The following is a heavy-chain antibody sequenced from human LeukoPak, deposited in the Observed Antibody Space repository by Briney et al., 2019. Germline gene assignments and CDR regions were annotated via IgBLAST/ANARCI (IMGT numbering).Heavy chain of an antibody. CDR2: IYYIVTT. V-gene: IGHV4-39*07. Sequence: KPSDTLFLTCSVSDCSISSSSYYWGWIRQPPGKCLEWIGSIYYIVTTYYNPSLESRVTISVDTSKNQSSLKLSSVTAADTAVYYCARSLVNYYDSSGYYFDYWGQGTLVTVSS. J-gene: IGHJ4*02. CDR1: DCSISSSSYY. D-gene: IGHD3-22*01. CDR3: ARSLVNYYDSSGYYFDY.